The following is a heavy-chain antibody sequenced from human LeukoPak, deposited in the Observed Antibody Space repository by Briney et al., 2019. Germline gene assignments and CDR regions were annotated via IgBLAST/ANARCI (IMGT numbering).Heavy chain of an antibody. CDR3: ASHCGSGCFGD. D-gene: IGHD3-10*01. V-gene: IGHV3-48*03. CDR2: ITSSGRNI. J-gene: IGHJ4*02. CDR1: GFMFSDSD. Sequence: PGGSLRLSCTASGFMFSDSDMNWVRQAPGKGLEWVSYITSSGRNIFYADAVKGRFTISRDNAKNSLYLQMSSLRAEDTAVYYCASHCGSGCFGDWGQGTLVTVSS.